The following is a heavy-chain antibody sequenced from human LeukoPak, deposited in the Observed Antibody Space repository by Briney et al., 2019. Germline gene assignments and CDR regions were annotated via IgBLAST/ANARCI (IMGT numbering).Heavy chain of an antibody. CDR2: ISGYNGNT. D-gene: IGHD6-13*01. CDR1: GYTFINYG. J-gene: IGHJ4*02. Sequence: ASVKVSCKASGYTFINYGISWVRQAPGQGLEWTGWISGYNGNTKYAQKLQGRVTMTTDTPTSTAYMELRSLRSDDTAIYYCARVGITAAFFDYWGQGTLVTVSS. CDR3: ARVGITAAFFDY. V-gene: IGHV1-18*04.